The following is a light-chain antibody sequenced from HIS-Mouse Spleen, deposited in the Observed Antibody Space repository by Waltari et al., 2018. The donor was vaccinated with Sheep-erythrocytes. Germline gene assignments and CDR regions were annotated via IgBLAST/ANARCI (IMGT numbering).Light chain of an antibody. V-gene: IGLV3-1*01. CDR1: KLGDKY. CDR2: QDS. CDR3: QAWDSSTVV. Sequence: SYELTQPPSVSVSPGQTASITCSGDKLGDKYACWYHQKPGQSPVLVIYQDSKRPSGIPERFSGSNSWNTATLTISGTQAMDEADYYCQAWDSSTVVFGGWTKLTVL. J-gene: IGLJ2*01.